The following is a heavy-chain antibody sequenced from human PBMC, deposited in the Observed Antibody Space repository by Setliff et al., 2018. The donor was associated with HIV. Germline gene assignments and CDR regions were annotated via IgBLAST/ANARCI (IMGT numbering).Heavy chain of an antibody. CDR3: ARGEPTILVVPAAFFDY. CDR2: ISAINSYT. V-gene: IGHV3-11*06. D-gene: IGHD2-2*01. Sequence: GGSLRLSCVASGFTFSDYYISWVRQAPGKGLEWVSYISAINSYTNYADSVRGRFTVSRDNAKKSLYLQMNSLRAEDTAVYYCARGEPTILVVPAAFFDYWGQGTLVTVSS. J-gene: IGHJ4*02. CDR1: GFTFSDYY.